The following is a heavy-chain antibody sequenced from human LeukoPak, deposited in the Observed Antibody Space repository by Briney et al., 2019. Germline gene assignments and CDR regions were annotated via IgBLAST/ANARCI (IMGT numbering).Heavy chain of an antibody. J-gene: IGHJ3*02. V-gene: IGHV3-7*01. CDR3: ARGPGDYDASDI. CDR2: IKENGNEQ. D-gene: IGHD4-11*01. CDR1: GFTFTNYW. Sequence: GGSLRLSSEASGFTFTNYWMSWVRQAPGKGPEWVAHIKENGNEQYYADSVKGRFTISRDNVKQSLCLQMNSLRVEDTAVYFCARGPGDYDASDIWGQGTMVTVSS.